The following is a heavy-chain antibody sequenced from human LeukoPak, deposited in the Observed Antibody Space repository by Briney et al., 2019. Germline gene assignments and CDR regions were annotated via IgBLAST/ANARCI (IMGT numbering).Heavy chain of an antibody. CDR3: ARDISSWSYYYYGMDV. V-gene: IGHV4-30-4*07. J-gene: IGHJ6*02. D-gene: IGHD6-13*01. CDR1: GGSISSGGYS. CDR2: IYYSGST. Sequence: PSQTLSLTCAVSGGSISSGGYSWSWIRQPPGKGLEWIGSIYYSGSTYYNPSLKSRVTISVDTSKNQFSLKLSSVTAADTAVYYCARDISSWSYYYYGMDVWGQGTTVTVSS.